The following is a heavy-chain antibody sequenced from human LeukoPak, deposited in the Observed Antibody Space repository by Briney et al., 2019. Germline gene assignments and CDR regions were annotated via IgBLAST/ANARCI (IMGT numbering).Heavy chain of an antibody. CDR3: ARGVTMVRGSISYYFDY. J-gene: IGHJ4*02. V-gene: IGHV3-53*01. CDR1: GFTFSSYA. D-gene: IGHD3-10*01. Sequence: GGSLRLSCAASGFTFSSYAMSWVRQAPGKGLEWVSVIYSGGSTYCADSVKGRFTISRDNSKNTLYLQMNSLRAEDTAVYYCARGVTMVRGSISYYFDYWGQGTLVTVSS. CDR2: IYSGGST.